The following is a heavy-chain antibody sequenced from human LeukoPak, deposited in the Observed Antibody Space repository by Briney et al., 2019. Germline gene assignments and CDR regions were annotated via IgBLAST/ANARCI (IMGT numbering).Heavy chain of an antibody. J-gene: IGHJ4*02. CDR2: ISGSGGST. CDR3: AKYYGAGTEFDY. V-gene: IGHV3-23*01. Sequence: GGSLRLSCAASGFTFSSYAMSWVRQAPGKGLEWVSAISGSGGSTCYADSVKGRFTISRDNSKNTLYLQMDSLRAEDTAVYYCAKYYGAGTEFDYWGQGTLVTVSS. CDR1: GFTFSSYA. D-gene: IGHD3-10*01.